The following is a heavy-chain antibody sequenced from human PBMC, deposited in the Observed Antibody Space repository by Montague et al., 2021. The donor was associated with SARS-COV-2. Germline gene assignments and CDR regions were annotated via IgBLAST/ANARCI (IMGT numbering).Heavy chain of an antibody. Sequence: SETLSLTCAVHGASFSGYYWNWIRQPPGKGLEWIGEINHSGSTNYNPSLKSRLTISADTSKNQFSLKLTSVTAADTAVYYCARGRAAMVRGVIRFDPWGQGTMVTVSS. D-gene: IGHD3-10*01. CDR3: ARGRAAMVRGVIRFDP. V-gene: IGHV4-34*01. CDR1: GASFSGYY. J-gene: IGHJ5*02. CDR2: INHSGST.